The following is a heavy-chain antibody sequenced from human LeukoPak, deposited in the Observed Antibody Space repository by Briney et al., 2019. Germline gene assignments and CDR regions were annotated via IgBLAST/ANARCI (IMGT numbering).Heavy chain of an antibody. D-gene: IGHD3-10*01. CDR3: ARHQTFLLWFGQFGFPWFDP. Sequence: SETLSLTCAVYGGSFSGYYWSWIRQPPGKGLEWIGEINHSGSTNYNPSLKSRVTISVDTSKNQFSLKLSSVTAADTAVDYCARHQTFLLWFGQFGFPWFDPWGQGTLVTVSS. J-gene: IGHJ5*02. CDR2: INHSGST. CDR1: GGSFSGYY. V-gene: IGHV4-34*01.